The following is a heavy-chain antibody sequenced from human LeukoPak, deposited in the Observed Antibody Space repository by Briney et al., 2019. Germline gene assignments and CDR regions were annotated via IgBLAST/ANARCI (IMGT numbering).Heavy chain of an antibody. V-gene: IGHV4-61*01. CDR1: GGSVSSGSYY. Sequence: SETLSLTCTVSGGSVSSGSYYWSWLRQPPGKGLEWIGYIYYSGSTNYNPSLKSRVTISVDTSKNQFSLKLSSVTAADTAVYYCARDRGWNDYYGMDVWGQGTTVTVSS. D-gene: IGHD1-1*01. J-gene: IGHJ6*02. CDR2: IYYSGST. CDR3: ARDRGWNDYYGMDV.